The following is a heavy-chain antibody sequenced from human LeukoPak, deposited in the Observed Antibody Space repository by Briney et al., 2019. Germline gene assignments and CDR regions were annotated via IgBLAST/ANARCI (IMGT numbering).Heavy chain of an antibody. CDR3: AKDRSDIVVVPVAHYYYYMDV. CDR2: IWYDGSNR. CDR1: GFTFSSYG. Sequence: PGGSLRLSCAASGFTFSSYGMHWVRQAPGKGVEWVAAIWYDGSNRYYADSVKGRFTISRDNSKNTLYLQMNSLRAEDTAVYYCAKDRSDIVVVPVAHYYYYMDVWGKGTTVTVSS. J-gene: IGHJ6*03. D-gene: IGHD2-2*01. V-gene: IGHV3-33*06.